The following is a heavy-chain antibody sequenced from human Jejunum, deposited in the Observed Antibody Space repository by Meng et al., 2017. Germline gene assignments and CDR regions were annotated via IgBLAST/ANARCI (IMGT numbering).Heavy chain of an antibody. D-gene: IGHD3-10*01. Sequence: GESLKTPCAASGFTFSHHDMSWVRQAPGKGLEWVSDISGSGLTTYYADPAKGRFTISRDNSRDTSKNTLYLQMNSLRAEDTAVYYCAKASASYYVDYFDHWGQGILVTVSS. J-gene: IGHJ4*02. V-gene: IGHV3-23*01. CDR1: GFTFSHHD. CDR2: ISGSGLTT. CDR3: AKASASYYVDYFDH.